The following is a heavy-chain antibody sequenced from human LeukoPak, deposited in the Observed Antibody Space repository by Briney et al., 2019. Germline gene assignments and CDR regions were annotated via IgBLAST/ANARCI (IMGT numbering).Heavy chain of an antibody. Sequence: ASVKVSCKASGYSFTEYVMHWVRQAHGQRLEWMGWINAGSGNTKYSQDFQGRVTITRDTSASTAYMELSSLRSEDMAVYYCARDYYETSGPFDSWGQGTLVTVSS. D-gene: IGHD3-22*01. V-gene: IGHV1-3*03. J-gene: IGHJ4*02. CDR3: ARDYYETSGPFDS. CDR2: INAGSGNT. CDR1: GYSFTEYV.